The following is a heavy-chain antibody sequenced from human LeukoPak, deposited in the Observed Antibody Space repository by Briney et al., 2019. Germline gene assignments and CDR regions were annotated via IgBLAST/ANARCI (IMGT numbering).Heavy chain of an antibody. CDR2: VTSKTSSYAT. J-gene: IGHJ3*02. CDR3: AAGITLVRGGTFDI. CDR1: GFTFSGFI. Sequence: QPGGSLRLSCAASGFTFSGFIIHWVRQAPGKGLEWIGRVTSKTSSYATAYAASVKGRFTVSRDDSKKTAYLQMNSLKTEDTAVYYCAAGITLVRGGTFDIWGQGTMVIVSS. V-gene: IGHV3-73*01. D-gene: IGHD3-10*01.